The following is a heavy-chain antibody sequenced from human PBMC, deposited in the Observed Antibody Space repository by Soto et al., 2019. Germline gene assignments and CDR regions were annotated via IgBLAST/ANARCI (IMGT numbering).Heavy chain of an antibody. CDR3: ARASFSYYYDSSGWAFDAFDI. D-gene: IGHD3-22*01. CDR2: IIPILGIA. V-gene: IGHV1-69*02. J-gene: IGHJ3*02. CDR1: VGTFISYT. Sequence: SVKVSCKASVGTFISYTISWVRQAPGQGLEWMGRIIPILGIANYAQKFQGRVTITADKSTSTAYMELSSLRSEDTAVYYCARASFSYYYDSSGWAFDAFDIWGQGTMVTVSS.